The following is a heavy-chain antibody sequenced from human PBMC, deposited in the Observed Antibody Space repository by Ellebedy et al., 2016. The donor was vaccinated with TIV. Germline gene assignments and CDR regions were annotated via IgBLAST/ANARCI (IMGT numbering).Heavy chain of an antibody. CDR2: IKQDGSEK. J-gene: IGHJ4*02. Sequence: GESLKISXAASGFTFSSYWMSWVRQAPGKGLEWVANIKQDGSEKYYVDSVKGRFTISRDNAKNSLYLQMNSLRAEDTAVYYCAGRDSSGYFHDPFDYWGQGTLVTVSS. D-gene: IGHD3-22*01. V-gene: IGHV3-7*01. CDR3: AGRDSSGYFHDPFDY. CDR1: GFTFSSYW.